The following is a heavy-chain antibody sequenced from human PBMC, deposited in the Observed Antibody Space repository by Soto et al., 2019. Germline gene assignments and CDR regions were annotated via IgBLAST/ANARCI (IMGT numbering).Heavy chain of an antibody. J-gene: IGHJ4*02. CDR3: AKDLQSPSYQNFDY. Sequence: QVQLVESGGGVVQPGRSLRLSCAASGFTFSSYGMHWVRQAPGKGLEWVAVISYDGSNKYYADSVKGRFTISRDNSKNTLYLQMNSLRAEDTAVYYCAKDLQSPSYQNFDYWGQGTLVTVSS. V-gene: IGHV3-30*18. CDR1: GFTFSSYG. CDR2: ISYDGSNK.